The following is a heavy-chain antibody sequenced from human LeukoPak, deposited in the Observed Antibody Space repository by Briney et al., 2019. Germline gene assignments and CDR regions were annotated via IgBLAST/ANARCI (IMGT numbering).Heavy chain of an antibody. CDR3: ARQTRDGSGSRGYSFDF. V-gene: IGHV5-51*01. CDR2: IYPGDSDT. Sequence: GESLKISCKGSGYSFSSDWIGWVRQMPGKGLEWMGIIYPGDSDTRYSPSFEGQVTISADKSISTAYLQWSSLKASDTAMYYCARQTRDGSGSRGYSFDFWGLGTLVTVSS. CDR1: GYSFSSDW. D-gene: IGHD3-10*01. J-gene: IGHJ4*02.